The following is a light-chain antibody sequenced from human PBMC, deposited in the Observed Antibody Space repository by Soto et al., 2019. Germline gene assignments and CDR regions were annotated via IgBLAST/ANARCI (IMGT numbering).Light chain of an antibody. CDR2: GAS. CDR3: QQYNNWPRWT. V-gene: IGKV3-15*01. Sequence: EIVMTQSPATLSVSPGERATLSCRASESVSSNLAWYQQKPGQAPRLLIYGASTRATGIPARFSGSGSGTKFTLTIISLQSADFAVYYCQQYNNWPRWTFGQGTKVEIK. CDR1: ESVSSN. J-gene: IGKJ1*01.